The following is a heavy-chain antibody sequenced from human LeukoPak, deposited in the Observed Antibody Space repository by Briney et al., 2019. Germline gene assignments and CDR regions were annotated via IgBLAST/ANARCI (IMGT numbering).Heavy chain of an antibody. V-gene: IGHV1-69*04. CDR2: IIPILGIA. J-gene: IGHJ4*02. D-gene: IGHD2-15*01. CDR3: AKDWRYSGPWGY. CDR1: GGTFSSYA. Sequence: ASVKVSCKASGGTFSSYAISWVRQAPGQGLGWMGRIIPILGIANYAQKFQGRVTITADKSTSTAYMELSSLRAEDTAVYYCAKDWRYSGPWGYWGQGTLVTVSS.